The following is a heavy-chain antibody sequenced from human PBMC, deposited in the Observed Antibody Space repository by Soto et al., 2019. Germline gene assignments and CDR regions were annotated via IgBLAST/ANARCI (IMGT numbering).Heavy chain of an antibody. CDR2: ITRKSFGGTT. V-gene: IGHV3-15*01. Sequence: GGSLRLSCAASGFRLSNAWMSWVRQAPGKGLEWVGRITRKSFGGTTDYAAPVRGRFTISRDDSTNTLLLQMNSLKTEDTAVYFCTTLGGPLDSWGQGTLVTVSS. CDR3: TTLGGPLDS. CDR1: GFRLSNAW. J-gene: IGHJ4*02. D-gene: IGHD1-26*01.